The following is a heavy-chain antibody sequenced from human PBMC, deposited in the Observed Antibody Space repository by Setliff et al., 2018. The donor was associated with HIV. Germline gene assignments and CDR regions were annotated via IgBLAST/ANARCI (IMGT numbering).Heavy chain of an antibody. CDR3: ASYSGSYYFILHY. CDR2: INAGNGNT. CDR1: GYSFINYA. J-gene: IGHJ4*02. D-gene: IGHD1-26*01. Sequence: GASVKVSCKASGYSFINYAMNWMRQAPGQRLEWLGWINAGNGNTEYSQNFQGRVTITADESTSTAYMELSSLRSEDTAVYYCASYSGSYYFILHYWGQGTLVTVSS. V-gene: IGHV1-3*01.